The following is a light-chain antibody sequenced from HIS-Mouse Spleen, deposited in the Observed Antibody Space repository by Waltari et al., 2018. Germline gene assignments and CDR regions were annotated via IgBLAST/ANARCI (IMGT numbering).Light chain of an antibody. V-gene: IGLV2-11*01. CDR2: DVS. J-gene: IGLJ2*01. CDR1: SSAVGVYNY. Sequence: QSALTQPRSVSGSPGQSVPISCTGTSSAVGVYNYVPWYQQHPGNAPKLMIDDVSKRPSGVPDRFSGSKSGNTASLTISGLQAEDEADYYCCSYAGSYTLVFGGGTKLTVL. CDR3: CSYAGSYTLV.